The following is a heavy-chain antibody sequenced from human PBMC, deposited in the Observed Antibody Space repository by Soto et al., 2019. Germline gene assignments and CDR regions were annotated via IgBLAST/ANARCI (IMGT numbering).Heavy chain of an antibody. CDR3: ISRVRISMVIDY. CDR2: IRSKANNYAT. Sequence: EVQLVESGGGLVHPGGSLKLSCAASGSSFSGSAMHWVRQASGKGLEWVGRIRSKANNYATEYAASGKGRFTISRDDSKNTGDLQRNTLNTEVSAVDYCISRVRISMVIDYWGDGSLVTVSS. CDR1: GSSFSGSA. D-gene: IGHD3-10*01. J-gene: IGHJ4*01. V-gene: IGHV3-73*01.